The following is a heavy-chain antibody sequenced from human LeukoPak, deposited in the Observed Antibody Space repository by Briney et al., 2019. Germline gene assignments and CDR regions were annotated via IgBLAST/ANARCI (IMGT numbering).Heavy chain of an antibody. CDR1: GYTFTSYG. CDR3: ARNLWLEEIDY. Sequence: ASVKVSCKASGYTFTSYGISWVRQAPGQGLEWMGWISAYNGNTNYAQKLQGRVTMTTDTSTTTVYRELRSRRSDDTAVYYCARNLWLEEIDYWGQGTLVTVSS. V-gene: IGHV1-18*01. J-gene: IGHJ4*02. D-gene: IGHD5-12*01. CDR2: ISAYNGNT.